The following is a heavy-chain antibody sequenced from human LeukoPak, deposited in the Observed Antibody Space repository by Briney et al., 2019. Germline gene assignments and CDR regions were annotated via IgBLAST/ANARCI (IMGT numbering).Heavy chain of an antibody. D-gene: IGHD6-19*01. Sequence: TSETLSLTCTVSGGSISSYYWSWIRQPPGKGLEWIGYIYYSGSTNYNPSLKSRVTISVDTSKNQFSLRLSSVTAADTAVYYCAAEGSSGFDYWGQGTLVTVSS. V-gene: IGHV4-59*01. CDR3: AAEGSSGFDY. J-gene: IGHJ4*02. CDR2: IYYSGST. CDR1: GGSISSYY.